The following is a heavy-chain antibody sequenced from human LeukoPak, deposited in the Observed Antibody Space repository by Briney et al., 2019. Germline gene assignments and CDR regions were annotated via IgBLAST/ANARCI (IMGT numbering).Heavy chain of an antibody. Sequence: PSQTLSLTCTVSGGSISSGSYYWSWIRQPAGKGLEWIGRIYTSGSTNYNPSLKSRVTISVDTSKNQFSLKLSSVTAADTAVYYCARIRGGFDYWGQGTLVTVSS. D-gene: IGHD3-10*01. J-gene: IGHJ4*02. CDR1: GGSISSGSYY. CDR2: IYTSGST. V-gene: IGHV4-61*02. CDR3: ARIRGGFDY.